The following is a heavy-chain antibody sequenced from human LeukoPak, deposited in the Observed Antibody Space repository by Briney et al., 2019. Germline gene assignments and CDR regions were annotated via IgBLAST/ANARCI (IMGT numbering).Heavy chain of an antibody. D-gene: IGHD6-13*01. V-gene: IGHV3-30*04. CDR3: ARVGVSVSYSSSWLRGWFDP. J-gene: IGHJ5*02. Sequence: PGGSLRLSCAASGFTFISYAIHWVRQAPGKGLEWVAVISFHGTDSFYADSVKGRFTISRDNSKNTLYLQMSSLRSDDTAVYYCARVGVSVSYSSSWLRGWFDPWGQGTLVTVSS. CDR1: GFTFISYA. CDR2: ISFHGTDS.